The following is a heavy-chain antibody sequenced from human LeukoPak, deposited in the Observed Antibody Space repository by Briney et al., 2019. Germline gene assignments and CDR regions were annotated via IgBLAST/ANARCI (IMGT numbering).Heavy chain of an antibody. V-gene: IGHV4-59*08. CDR3: ARHLNNCGDDCYIFDY. CDR2: IYYSGST. J-gene: IGHJ4*02. D-gene: IGHD2-21*01. CDR1: GGSISSYY. Sequence: SETLSLTCTVSGGSISSYYRSWIRQPPGKGLEWMGYIYYSGSTNYNPSLKSRVTISVDTSKNQFSLRVSSVTAADTAVYYCARHLNNCGDDCYIFDYWGQGTLVTVSS.